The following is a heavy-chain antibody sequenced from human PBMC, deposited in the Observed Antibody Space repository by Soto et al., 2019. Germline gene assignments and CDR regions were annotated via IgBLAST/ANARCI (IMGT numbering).Heavy chain of an antibody. CDR1: GGTFSSYA. CDR2: IIPIFGTP. Sequence: QVQLVQSGAEVKKPGSSVKVSCKASGGTFSSYAISWVRQAPGQGLEWMGGIIPIFGTPDYAQRFQGRVTITADESKRTPYLEPRSLRSGDTALDYCARHLGGNHYYYGMDVWGQGTTVTVSS. V-gene: IGHV1-69*12. D-gene: IGHD3-16*01. J-gene: IGHJ6*02. CDR3: ARHLGGNHYYYGMDV.